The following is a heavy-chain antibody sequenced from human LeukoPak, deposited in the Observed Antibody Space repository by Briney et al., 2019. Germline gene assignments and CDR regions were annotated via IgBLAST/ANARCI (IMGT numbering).Heavy chain of an antibody. CDR2: IYYSGST. CDR3: ARKVGATNYWYFDL. D-gene: IGHD1-26*01. CDR1: GASLSSDGYY. Sequence: SQTLSLTCTVSGASLSSDGYYWSWIRQPAGKGLEWIGYIYYSGSTNYNPSLKSRVTISVDTSKNQFSLKLSSVTAANTAVYYCARKVGATNYWYFDLWGRGTLVTVSS. J-gene: IGHJ2*01. V-gene: IGHV4-61*10.